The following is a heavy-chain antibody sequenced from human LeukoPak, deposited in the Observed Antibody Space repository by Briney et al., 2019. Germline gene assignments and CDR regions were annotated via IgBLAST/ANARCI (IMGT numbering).Heavy chain of an antibody. CDR3: ARGKDGYYCGMDV. V-gene: IGHV1-69*01. CDR1: GCVYRSYP. Sequence: SVTVSCKTSGCVYRSYPINWLRQPPAQGLDWMGLIIPFFGTPNYAQRFQGGVTIIADESTSTNYMELSSLRSEDTAVYYCARGKDGYYCGMDVWGQGTTVTVSS. CDR2: IIPFFGTP. J-gene: IGHJ6*02.